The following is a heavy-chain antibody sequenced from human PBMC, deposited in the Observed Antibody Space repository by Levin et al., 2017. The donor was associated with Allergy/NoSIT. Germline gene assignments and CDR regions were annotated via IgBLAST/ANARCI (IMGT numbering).Heavy chain of an antibody. D-gene: IGHD5-12*01. CDR2: INHSGST. Sequence: TLSLTCAVYGGSFSAYYWSWIRQSPGKGLEWIGEINHSGSTNYNPSLKSRVTISVDTSKNQFSLKLSSVTAADTAVYYCARVLSGYDLDYWGQGTLVTVSS. V-gene: IGHV4-34*01. CDR3: ARVLSGYDLDY. J-gene: IGHJ4*02. CDR1: GGSFSAYY.